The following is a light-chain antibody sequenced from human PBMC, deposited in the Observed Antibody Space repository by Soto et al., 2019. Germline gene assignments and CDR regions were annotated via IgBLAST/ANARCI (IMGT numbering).Light chain of an antibody. V-gene: IGKV1-9*01. Sequence: IQLTQSPSSLSPSVGDRVTITCRASQGISSYLAWYQQKPGKAPKLLIYAASTLQSGAPSRFSGSGSGTDFTLTISSLQAEDFATYYCQALNSYAQVVTFGLVIKLDIX. CDR1: QGISSY. CDR3: QALNSYAQVVT. CDR2: AAS. J-gene: IGKJ3*01.